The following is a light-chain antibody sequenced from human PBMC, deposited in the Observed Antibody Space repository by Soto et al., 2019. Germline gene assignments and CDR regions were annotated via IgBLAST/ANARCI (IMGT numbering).Light chain of an antibody. CDR1: QTISSTY. CDR3: QQLNSYPLT. V-gene: IGKV1-9*01. Sequence: DIQMTQSPSTLSGSVGDRVTITCRASQTISSTYLAWYQQTPGKAPKILIYAASTLQSGVPSRFSGRGSGTDFTLTISSLQPEDFATYYCQQLNSYPLTFGGGTKVDIK. J-gene: IGKJ4*01. CDR2: AAS.